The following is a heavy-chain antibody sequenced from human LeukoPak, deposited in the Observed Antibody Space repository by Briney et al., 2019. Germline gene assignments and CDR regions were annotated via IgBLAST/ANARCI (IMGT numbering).Heavy chain of an antibody. CDR2: IIPIFGTA. J-gene: IGHJ4*02. CDR1: GGTFSSYA. CDR3: ARGRIVVPAAISGIVQTYYFDY. V-gene: IGHV1-69*01. Sequence: GASVTVSCTASGGTFSSYAISWVRQAPGQGLEWMGGIIPIFGTANYAQKFQGRVTITADESTSTAYMELSSLRSEDTAVYYCARGRIVVPAAISGIVQTYYFDYWGQGTLVTVSS. D-gene: IGHD2-2*01.